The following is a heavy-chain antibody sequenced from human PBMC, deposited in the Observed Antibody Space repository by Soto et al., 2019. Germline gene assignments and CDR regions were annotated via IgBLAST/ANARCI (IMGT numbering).Heavy chain of an antibody. D-gene: IGHD3-9*01. CDR3: ARDGFYDILTGYLDS. Sequence: ASVKVSCKASGYTFTSYSMHWVRQAPGQRLEWMGWINGDTGDTKYSQKFQDRVTITRDTSASTAYMELSSLRSEDTAAYYCARDGFYDILTGYLDSWGQGTVVTVSS. CDR2: INGDTGDT. J-gene: IGHJ4*02. V-gene: IGHV1-3*01. CDR1: GYTFTSYS.